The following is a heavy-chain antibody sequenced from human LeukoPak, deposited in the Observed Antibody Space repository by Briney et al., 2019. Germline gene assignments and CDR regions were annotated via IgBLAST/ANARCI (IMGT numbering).Heavy chain of an antibody. CDR1: GFTFSSYG. V-gene: IGHV3-30*03. CDR2: ISYNGSNK. J-gene: IGHJ6*02. D-gene: IGHD6-13*01. Sequence: PGGSLRLSCAASGFTFSSYGMHWVRQAPGKGLEWVAVISYNGSNKYYEDSVKGRFTISRDNSKNTLYLQMNSLRAEDTAVYYCASNLAAAGRDYYYGMDVWGQGTTVTVSS. CDR3: ASNLAAAGRDYYYGMDV.